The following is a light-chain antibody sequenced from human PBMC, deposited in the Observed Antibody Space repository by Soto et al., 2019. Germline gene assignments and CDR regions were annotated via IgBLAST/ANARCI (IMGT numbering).Light chain of an antibody. J-gene: IGLJ1*01. CDR3: SSYTSTSSYV. Sequence: SALAQPASVSGSPGQSITVSCTGTSSDVGGYSSVSWYQQHPGKPPKLIIYEVSNRPSGVSDRFSGSKSGNTASLTISGLQAEDEADYYCSSYTSTSSYVFATGTKVTVL. V-gene: IGLV2-14*03. CDR2: EVS. CDR1: SSDVGGYSS.